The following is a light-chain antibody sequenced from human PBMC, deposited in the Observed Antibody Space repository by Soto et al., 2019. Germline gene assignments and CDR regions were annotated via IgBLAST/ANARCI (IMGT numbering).Light chain of an antibody. Sequence: DIEITQSPSTLSGSVGDRVTINCPASQTISSWLAWYQQKXGQAPKXXXYQASTLKSGVPSRFRGSGSGTEFTLTISSLQPDDFATYYCQHYNSSSEAFGQGTKVDIK. CDR1: QTISSW. CDR2: QAS. J-gene: IGKJ1*01. CDR3: QHYNSSSEA. V-gene: IGKV1-5*03.